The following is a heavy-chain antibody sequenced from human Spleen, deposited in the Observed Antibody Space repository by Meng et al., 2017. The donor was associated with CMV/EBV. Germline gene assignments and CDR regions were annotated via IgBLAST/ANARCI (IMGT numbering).Heavy chain of an antibody. CDR2: ISGSGDRT. CDR1: GFTFSSYA. J-gene: IGHJ5*02. Sequence: GFTFSSYAMNWVRQAPGKGLVWVSSISGSGDRTFHADSVRGRFIISRDNSKNTLYLQMNSLRAEDTAVYYCAKGIYGSGTYLSWFDPWGQGTLVTVSS. V-gene: IGHV3-23*01. D-gene: IGHD3-10*01. CDR3: AKGIYGSGTYLSWFDP.